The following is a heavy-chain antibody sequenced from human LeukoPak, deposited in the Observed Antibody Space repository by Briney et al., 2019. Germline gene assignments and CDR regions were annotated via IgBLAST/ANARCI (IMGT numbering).Heavy chain of an antibody. V-gene: IGHV3-48*03. CDR3: ARLGFCSDGSCYSLDC. J-gene: IGHJ4*02. Sequence: GGSLRLSCAASGFTFSNYEMNWVRQAPGMGLEWVSYITSSGPTAFYADSVKGRFNISRDNAQNSLFLQMNNLTAEDTAIYYCARLGFCSDGSCYSLDCWSQGILVTVSS. CDR2: ITSSGPTA. D-gene: IGHD2-15*01. CDR1: GFTFSNYE.